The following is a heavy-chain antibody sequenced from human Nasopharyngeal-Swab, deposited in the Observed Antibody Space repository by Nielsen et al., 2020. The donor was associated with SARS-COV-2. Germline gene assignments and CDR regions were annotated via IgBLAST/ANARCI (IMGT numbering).Heavy chain of an antibody. V-gene: IGHV3-30-3*01. CDR3: ATAGGGYSYADY. Sequence: GGSLRLSCAASGFTFSSYAMHWVRQAPGKGLEWVAVISYDGSNKYYADSVKGRFTISRDNSRNTLYLQMNSLRAEDTAVYYCATAGGGYSYADYWGQGTLVTVSS. J-gene: IGHJ4*02. CDR1: GFTFSSYA. D-gene: IGHD5-18*01. CDR2: ISYDGSNK.